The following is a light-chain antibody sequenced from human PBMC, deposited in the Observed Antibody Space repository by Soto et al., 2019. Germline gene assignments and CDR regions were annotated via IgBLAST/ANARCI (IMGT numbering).Light chain of an antibody. J-gene: IGKJ3*01. CDR1: QSVSSSY. V-gene: IGKV3-20*01. CDR3: QQYGRSPRFT. CDR2: GAS. Sequence: EIVLTQSPGTLSLPPGERSTLSCRASQSVSSSYLAWYQQKHGQAPRLLIYGASSRATGIPDRFSGSGSGTDFTRPIRRLEPEHFAVYYCQQYGRSPRFTFGPGTKVDIK.